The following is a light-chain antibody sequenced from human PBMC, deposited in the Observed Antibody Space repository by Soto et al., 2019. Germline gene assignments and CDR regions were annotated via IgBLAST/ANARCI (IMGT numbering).Light chain of an antibody. CDR1: QGISSY. V-gene: IGKV1-9*01. CDR2: AAS. J-gene: IGKJ1*01. Sequence: DIQLTQSPSFLSASVGDRVTITCRASQGISSYLAWYQQKPGKAPKLLIYAASTLQSGVPSRFSGSGSGTEFTLTISSLQPEDFATYYCQQLNSYLATFGQGTKVDIK. CDR3: QQLNSYLAT.